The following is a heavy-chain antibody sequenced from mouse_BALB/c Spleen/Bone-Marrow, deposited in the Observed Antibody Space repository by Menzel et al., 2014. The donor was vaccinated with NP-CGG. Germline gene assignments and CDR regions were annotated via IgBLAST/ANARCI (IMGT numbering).Heavy chain of an antibody. CDR3: ARKSYYDYDGRPWFVY. D-gene: IGHD2-4*01. CDR2: ISSGGSYT. V-gene: IGHV5-9-1*01. J-gene: IGHJ3*01. CDR1: GFTFSSYA. Sequence: EVMLVESGGGLVKPGGSLKLSCAASGFTFSSYAMSWVRQTPEKRLEWVATISSGGSYTYYPDSVKGRFTISRDNAKNTLYLQMSSLRSEDTAMYYCARKSYYDYDGRPWFVYWGQGTLVTVSA.